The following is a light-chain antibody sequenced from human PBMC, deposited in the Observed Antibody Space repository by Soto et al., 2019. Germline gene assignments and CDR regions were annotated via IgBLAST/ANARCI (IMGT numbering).Light chain of an antibody. Sequence: EIVLTQSPGTLSLSPGERATLSCRASQSVSSSYLGWYQQKHGQAPRLLIYGASSRATGIPDRFSGSGSGTDFTLTISRLEPEDFAVYYCQQYQSSPLTFGGGTKVEIK. CDR2: GAS. CDR1: QSVSSSY. CDR3: QQYQSSPLT. V-gene: IGKV3-20*01. J-gene: IGKJ4*01.